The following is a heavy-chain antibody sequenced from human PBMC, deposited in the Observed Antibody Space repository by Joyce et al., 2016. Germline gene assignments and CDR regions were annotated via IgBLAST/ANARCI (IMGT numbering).Heavy chain of an antibody. V-gene: IGHV4-30-2*01. D-gene: IGHD3-10*01. CDR1: GASVSSGGYS. Sequence: QLQLQESGSGLVKPSQTLSLTCAVSGASVSSGGYSWRWFRQPPGKGLEWIGYIYHNESTHYNPSLKCRVTISVDRSKNQFSLKLASVTAADTAVYYCASGFNFKGRSFFDYWGQGALVTVSS. CDR2: IYHNEST. CDR3: ASGFNFKGRSFFDY. J-gene: IGHJ4*02.